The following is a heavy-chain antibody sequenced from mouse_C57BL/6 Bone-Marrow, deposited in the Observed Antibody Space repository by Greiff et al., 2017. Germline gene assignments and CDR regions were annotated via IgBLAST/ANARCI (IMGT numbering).Heavy chain of an antibody. CDR3: ASPLYGSSLDY. CDR1: GYTFTDYN. V-gene: IGHV1-22*01. J-gene: IGHJ2*01. D-gene: IGHD1-1*01. Sequence: VQLKQSGPELVKPGASVKMSCKASGYTFTDYNMHWVKQSHGKSLEWIGYINPNNGGTSYNQKFKGKATLTVNKSSSTAYMELRSLTSADSAVYYCASPLYGSSLDYWGQGTTLTVSS. CDR2: INPNNGGT.